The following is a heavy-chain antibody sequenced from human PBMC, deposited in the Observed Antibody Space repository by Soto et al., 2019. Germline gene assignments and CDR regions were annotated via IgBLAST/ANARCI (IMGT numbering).Heavy chain of an antibody. D-gene: IGHD5-12*01. Sequence: QVHLVQLGVEVKTPGASVKVSCQASGYTFFTYVISCVQQAPGQGLEWMGWISTYSGDTKYAQKFQGRVTMTTDTSTTTAYLELRSLRSDDTAVYYCARHHGPTTSEHWFDPWGQGTLVPVSS. V-gene: IGHV1-18*01. CDR2: ISTYSGDT. CDR1: GYTFFTYV. J-gene: IGHJ5*02. CDR3: ARHHGPTTSEHWFDP.